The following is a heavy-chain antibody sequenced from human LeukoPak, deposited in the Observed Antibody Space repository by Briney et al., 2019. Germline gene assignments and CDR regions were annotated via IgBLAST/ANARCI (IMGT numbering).Heavy chain of an antibody. V-gene: IGHV3-23*01. CDR2: VSGSSSST. J-gene: IGHJ4*02. Sequence: PGGSLRLSCAASGFTFSSYVMSWVRQAPGKGLEWVSAVSGSSSSTYYADSVKGRFTISRDNAKNSLFLQMSSLRVEDTAVYYCALETGTFEYWGQGILVTVSS. D-gene: IGHD1-1*01. CDR1: GFTFSSYV. CDR3: ALETGTFEY.